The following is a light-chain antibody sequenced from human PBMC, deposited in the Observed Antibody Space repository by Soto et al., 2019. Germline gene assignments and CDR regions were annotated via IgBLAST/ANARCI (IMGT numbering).Light chain of an antibody. V-gene: IGLV2-8*01. CDR3: SSYTDRKTLV. CDR1: SSDIGGYNS. CDR2: DVT. Sequence: QSVLTQSPSASGSPGQSVTISCTGTSSDIGGYNSVSWYQQHPGKAPKVMIYDVTKRPSGVPDRFSGSKSGNTASLTVSALQPEDEADYSCSSYTDRKTLVFGTGTKVTVL. J-gene: IGLJ1*01.